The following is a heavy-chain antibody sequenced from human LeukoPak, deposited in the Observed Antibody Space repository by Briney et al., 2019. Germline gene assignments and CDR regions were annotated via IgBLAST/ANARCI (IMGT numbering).Heavy chain of an antibody. CDR1: GYSFSDYD. J-gene: IGHJ4*02. CDR2: VNPKSGST. Sequence: ASVKVSCRASGYSFSDYDIIWVRQAAGQGLEWVGWVNPKSGSTAYAQKFQGRVTMTSSSSITIVYMELSSLRSDDSAVYYCARGVSIRRYAWAYWGQGTLVTVSP. V-gene: IGHV1-8*02. CDR3: ARGVSIRRYAWAY. D-gene: IGHD3-16*01.